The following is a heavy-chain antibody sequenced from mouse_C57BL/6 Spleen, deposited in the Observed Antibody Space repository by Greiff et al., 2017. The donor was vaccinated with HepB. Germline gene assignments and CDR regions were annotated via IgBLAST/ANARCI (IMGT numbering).Heavy chain of an antibody. CDR1: GYAFSSSW. V-gene: IGHV1-82*01. D-gene: IGHD2-4*01. CDR2: IYPGDGDT. CDR3: AKRGDYDGGFAY. Sequence: QVQLQQSGPELVKPGASVKISCKASGYAFSSSWMNWVKQRPGKGLEWIGRIYPGDGDTNYNGKFKGKATLTADKSSSTAYMQLSSLTSEDSAVYFCAKRGDYDGGFAYWGQGTLVTVSA. J-gene: IGHJ3*01.